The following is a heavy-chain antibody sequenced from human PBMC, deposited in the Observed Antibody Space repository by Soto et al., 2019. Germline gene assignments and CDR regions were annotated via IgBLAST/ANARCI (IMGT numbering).Heavy chain of an antibody. CDR1: GGTFSSYA. Sequence: QVQLVQSGAEVKKPGSSVKVSCKASGGTFSSYAISWVRQAPGQGLEWMGGIIPIFGTANYAQKFQGRVTITADKSTSTAYMELSSLRSEDTAVYYCARNPRRWCSSTSCSQVEYYYYGMDVWGQGTTVTVSS. V-gene: IGHV1-69*06. CDR3: ARNPRRWCSSTSCSQVEYYYYGMDV. D-gene: IGHD2-2*01. CDR2: IIPIFGTA. J-gene: IGHJ6*02.